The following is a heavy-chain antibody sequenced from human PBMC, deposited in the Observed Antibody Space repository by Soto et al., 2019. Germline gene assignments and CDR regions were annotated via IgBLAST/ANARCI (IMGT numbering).Heavy chain of an antibody. D-gene: IGHD5-12*01. CDR3: ATGRGYRGYGEIDY. Sequence: QVQLVESGGGVVQPGRSLRLSCAASGFTFSSYGMHWVRQAPGKGLVWVALISYDGSNKYYADSVKGRFTISRDNSKNTLYLQMNSLRAEDTAAYYCATGRGYRGYGEIDYWGQGTLVTVSS. V-gene: IGHV3-30*03. J-gene: IGHJ4*02. CDR2: ISYDGSNK. CDR1: GFTFSSYG.